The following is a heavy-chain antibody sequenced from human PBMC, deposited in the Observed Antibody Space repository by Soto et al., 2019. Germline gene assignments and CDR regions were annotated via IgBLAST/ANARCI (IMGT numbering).Heavy chain of an antibody. CDR1: GFTFSGYA. Sequence: QVQLVESGGGVVQPGRSLRLSCVVSGFTFSGYALHWVRQAPAEGLEWVAIISFDGTNQYYADSVKGRFTISRDNSKNTLYLEMNSLRAEDTAVYYCARSGSCSGGHWLNWGQGTLVTVSS. CDR3: ARSGSCSGGHWLN. CDR2: ISFDGTNQ. V-gene: IGHV3-30-3*01. J-gene: IGHJ4*02. D-gene: IGHD2-15*01.